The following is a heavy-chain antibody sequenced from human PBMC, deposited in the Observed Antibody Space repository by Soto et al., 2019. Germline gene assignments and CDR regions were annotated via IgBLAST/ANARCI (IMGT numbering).Heavy chain of an antibody. CDR3: ARAPGRVVVAGPTTPYNF. J-gene: IGHJ4*02. Sequence: ASVKVSCKASGYPFDTYGINWVRQAPGQRPEWMGWISAYNGQTDYAQNFQGRVTMATDTSTNTAYLQWSSLRASDTAMYYCARAPGRVVVAGPTTPYNFWGQGTLVTVSS. CDR1: GYPFDTYG. D-gene: IGHD2-15*01. CDR2: ISAYNGQT. V-gene: IGHV1-18*01.